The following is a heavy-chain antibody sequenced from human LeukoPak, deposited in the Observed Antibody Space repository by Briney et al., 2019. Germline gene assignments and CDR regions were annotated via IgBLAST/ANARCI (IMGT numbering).Heavy chain of an antibody. CDR1: GYSISNNYF. V-gene: IGHV4-38-2*01. Sequence: PSETLSLTCVVSGYSISNNYFWGWTRQSPGKGLEWIGTVSRSGTTDYNPSLKSRVIISIDTSKNQFSLKLISMTAADTAVYYCTRLVPAWEGGGSNYWGRGTLVTVSS. D-gene: IGHD1-26*01. CDR3: TRLVPAWEGGGSNY. J-gene: IGHJ4*01. CDR2: VSRSGTT.